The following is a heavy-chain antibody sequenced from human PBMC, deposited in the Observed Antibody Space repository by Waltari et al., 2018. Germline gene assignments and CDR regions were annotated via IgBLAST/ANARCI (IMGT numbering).Heavy chain of an antibody. V-gene: IGHV3-21*01. D-gene: IGHD3-16*01. Sequence: EVQLVESGGGLVKPGGSLRLSCAASGFTFSSYSMNWVRQAPGKGLEWVSSISSSSSYRYYADSVKGRFTISRDNAKNSLYLQMNSLRAEDTAVYYCARDEIWGGYYYYMDVWGKGTTVTVSS. CDR2: ISSSSSYR. CDR3: ARDEIWGGYYYYMDV. CDR1: GFTFSSYS. J-gene: IGHJ6*03.